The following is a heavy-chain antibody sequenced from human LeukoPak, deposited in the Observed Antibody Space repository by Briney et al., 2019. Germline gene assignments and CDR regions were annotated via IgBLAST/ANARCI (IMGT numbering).Heavy chain of an antibody. J-gene: IGHJ5*02. Sequence: GGSLRLSCAASGFTFSSYWMSWVRQAPAKGLERVANIKQDGSEKYYVDSVKGRFTISRDNAKNSLYLQMNSLRAEDTAVYYCARRGNYDILTGSQGNWFDPWGQGTLVTVSS. D-gene: IGHD3-9*01. CDR2: IKQDGSEK. V-gene: IGHV3-7*01. CDR1: GFTFSSYW. CDR3: ARRGNYDILTGSQGNWFDP.